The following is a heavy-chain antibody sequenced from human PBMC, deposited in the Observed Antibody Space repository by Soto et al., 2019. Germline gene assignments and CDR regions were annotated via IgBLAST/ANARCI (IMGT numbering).Heavy chain of an antibody. CDR2: IWYDGSNK. CDR1: GFTFSSYC. V-gene: IGHV3-33*01. D-gene: IGHD6-6*01. J-gene: IGHJ6*02. CDR3: AIDISIAFSGMDV. Sequence: QVQLVESGGGVVQPGRSLRLSCAASGFTFSSYCMHWVRQAPGKGLEWVAVIWYDGSNKYYADSVKGRFTISRDNSKNTLYLQMNSLRAEETAVYYCAIDISIAFSGMDVWGQGTTVTVYS.